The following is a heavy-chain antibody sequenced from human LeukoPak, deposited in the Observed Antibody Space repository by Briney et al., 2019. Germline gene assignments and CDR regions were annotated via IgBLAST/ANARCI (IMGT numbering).Heavy chain of an antibody. J-gene: IGHJ4*02. CDR2: INPSGGST. D-gene: IGHD1-1*01. CDR3: ARVATGVYYFDY. Sequence: GASVKVSCKASGYTFTSYYMHWVRQAPGQGLEWMGIINPSGGSTSYAQKFQGRVTMTRDMSTSTVYMELSSLRSEDTAVYYCARVATGVYYFDYWGQGTLVTGSS. CDR1: GYTFTSYY. V-gene: IGHV1-46*01.